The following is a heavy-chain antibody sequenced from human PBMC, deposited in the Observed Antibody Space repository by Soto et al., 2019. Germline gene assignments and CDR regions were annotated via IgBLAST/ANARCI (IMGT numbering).Heavy chain of an antibody. V-gene: IGHV4-31*03. CDR3: ATDSSVYYYYFDY. CDR1: GGSISSGGYY. D-gene: IGHD3-22*01. J-gene: IGHJ4*02. Sequence: QVQLQESGPGLVKPSQTLSLTCTVSGGSISSGGYYWSWIRQHPGKGLEWIGYIYYSGSTYYNPSLESRVTISVDTSKNQFSLKLSSVTAADTAVYYCATDSSVYYYYFDYWGQGTLVPVSS. CDR2: IYYSGST.